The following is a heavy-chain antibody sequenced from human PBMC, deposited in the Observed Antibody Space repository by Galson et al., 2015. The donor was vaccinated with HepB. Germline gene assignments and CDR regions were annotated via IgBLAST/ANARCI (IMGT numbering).Heavy chain of an antibody. V-gene: IGHV1-18*01. CDR3: ARDPTPLGAFDI. CDR2: ISAYNGNT. CDR1: GYISTSYG. J-gene: IGHJ3*02. D-gene: IGHD3-16*01. Sequence: QSGAEVKKPGESLKISCKASGYISTSYGISWVRQAPGQGLEWMGWISAYNGNTNYAQKLQGRVTMTTDTSTSTAYMELRSLRSDDTAVYYCARDPTPLGAFDIWGQGTMVTVSS.